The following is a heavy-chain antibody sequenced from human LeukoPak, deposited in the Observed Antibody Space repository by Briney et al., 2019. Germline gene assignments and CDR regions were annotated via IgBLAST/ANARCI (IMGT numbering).Heavy chain of an antibody. J-gene: IGHJ4*02. Sequence: ASVKVSCKASGFTFTSSAMQWVRQARGQRLEWIGWIVVGSGNTNYAQKFQGRVTMTRNTSISTAYMELSSLRSEDTAVYYCARISYSYGSDYWGQGTLVTVSS. V-gene: IGHV1-58*02. D-gene: IGHD5-18*01. CDR3: ARISYSYGSDY. CDR2: IVVGSGNT. CDR1: GFTFTSSA.